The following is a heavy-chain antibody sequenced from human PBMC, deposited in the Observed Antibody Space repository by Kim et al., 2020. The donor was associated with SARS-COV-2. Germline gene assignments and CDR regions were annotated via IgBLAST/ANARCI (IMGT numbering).Heavy chain of an antibody. V-gene: IGHV4-34*01. J-gene: IGHJ4*02. CDR2: INHSGST. Sequence: SETLSLTCAVYGGSFSGYYWSWIRQPPGKGLEWIGEINHSGSTNSNPSLKSRVTISVDTSKNQFSLKLSSVTAADTAVYYCARGTTITGRLFRTLFDYWGQGTLVTVSS. CDR1: GGSFSGYY. D-gene: IGHD5-12*01. CDR3: ARGTTITGRLFRTLFDY.